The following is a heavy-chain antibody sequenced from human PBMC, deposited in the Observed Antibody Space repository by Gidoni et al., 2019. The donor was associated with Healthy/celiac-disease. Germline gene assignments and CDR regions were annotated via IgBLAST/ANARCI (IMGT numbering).Heavy chain of an antibody. J-gene: IGHJ6*02. Sequence: EWMGGIIPIFGTANYAQKFQGRVTITADESTSTAYMELSSLRSEDTAVYYCARSYYYGSGSSPTYYYYGMDVWGQGTTVTVSS. CDR3: ARSYYYGSGSSPTYYYYGMDV. V-gene: IGHV1-69*01. D-gene: IGHD3-10*01. CDR2: IIPIFGTA.